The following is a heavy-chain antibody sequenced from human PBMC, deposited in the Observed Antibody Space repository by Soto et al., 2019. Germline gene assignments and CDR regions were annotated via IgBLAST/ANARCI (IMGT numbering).Heavy chain of an antibody. J-gene: IGHJ4*02. Sequence: QVQLVESGGGVVQPGRSLRLSCAASGFTFSSYAMHWVRQAPGKGLEWVAVISYDGSNKYYADSVKGRFTISRDNSKTXHLQMNSLRAEDTAVYYCVRDKSPYSSGWHNRHFDYWGQGTLVTVSS. CDR3: VRDKSPYSSGWHNRHFDY. V-gene: IGHV3-30-3*01. CDR1: GFTFSSYA. D-gene: IGHD6-19*01. CDR2: ISYDGSNK.